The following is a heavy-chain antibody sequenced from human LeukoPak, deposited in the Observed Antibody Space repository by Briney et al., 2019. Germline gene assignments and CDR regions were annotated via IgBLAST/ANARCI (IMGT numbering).Heavy chain of an antibody. CDR1: GFTFSSYA. V-gene: IGHV3-23*01. Sequence: GGSLRLSCAASGFTFSSYAMSWVRQAPGKGLEWVSAISGSGGSTYYADSVKGRFTISRDNSKNTLYLQMNSLRAEDTAVYYCAKLDYYGSGSPSFYYYYYGMDVWGQGTTVTVSS. CDR2: ISGSGGST. CDR3: AKLDYYGSGSPSFYYYYYGMDV. D-gene: IGHD3-10*01. J-gene: IGHJ6*02.